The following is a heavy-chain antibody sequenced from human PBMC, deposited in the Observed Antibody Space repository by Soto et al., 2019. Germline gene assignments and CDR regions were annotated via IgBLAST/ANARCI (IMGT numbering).Heavy chain of an antibody. CDR2: ISYDGSNK. CDR3: AREGATVVTVYYYYGRDV. J-gene: IGHJ6*02. Sequence: GGSLRLSCAASAFTFSSYAMHWVRQAPGKGPEWVAVISYDGSNKYYADSVKGRFTISRDNSKNTLYLQMNSLRAEDTAVYYCAREGATVVTVYYYYGRDVWGQGTTVTVSS. CDR1: AFTFSSYA. V-gene: IGHV3-30-3*01. D-gene: IGHD4-17*01.